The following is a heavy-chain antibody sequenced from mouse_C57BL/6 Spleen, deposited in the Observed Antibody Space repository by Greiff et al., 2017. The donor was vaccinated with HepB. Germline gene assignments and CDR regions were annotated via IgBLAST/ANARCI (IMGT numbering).Heavy chain of an antibody. J-gene: IGHJ2*01. V-gene: IGHV1-82*01. CDR1: GYAFSSSW. CDR2: IYPGGGDT. CDR3: ARGRGLLLDY. D-gene: IGHD2-3*01. Sequence: QVQLQQSGPELVKPGASVKISCKASGYAFSSSWMNWVKQRPGKGLAWIGRIYPGGGDTNYNGKFMGKATLTADKSSSTAYMQLSSLTSEDSAVYFCARGRGLLLDYWGQGTTLTVSS.